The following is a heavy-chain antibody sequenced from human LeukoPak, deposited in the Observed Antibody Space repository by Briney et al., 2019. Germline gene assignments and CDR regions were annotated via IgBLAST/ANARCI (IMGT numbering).Heavy chain of an antibody. Sequence: ASVKVSCKASGYTFTSYAMHWVRQAPGQRLEWMGWINAGNGNTKYSQEFQGRVTITRDTSASTAYMELSSLRSEDMAVYYCARRHSSGWYRLFDYWGQGTLVTVSS. CDR3: ARRHSSGWYRLFDY. J-gene: IGHJ4*02. D-gene: IGHD6-19*01. CDR2: INAGNGNT. V-gene: IGHV1-3*03. CDR1: GYTFTSYA.